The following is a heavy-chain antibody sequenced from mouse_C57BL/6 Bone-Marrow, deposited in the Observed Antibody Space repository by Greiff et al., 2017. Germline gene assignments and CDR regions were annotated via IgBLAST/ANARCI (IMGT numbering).Heavy chain of an antibody. CDR3: ATLDSSGYVAY. D-gene: IGHD3-2*02. V-gene: IGHV1-19*01. CDR1: GYTFTDYY. Sequence: VQLKQSGPVLVKPGASVKMSCKASGYTFTDYYMNWVKQSHGKSLEWIGVINPYNGGTSYNQKFKGKATLTVDKSSSTAYMELNRLTSEDSAVYYCATLDSSGYVAYWGQGTLVTVSA. CDR2: INPYNGGT. J-gene: IGHJ3*01.